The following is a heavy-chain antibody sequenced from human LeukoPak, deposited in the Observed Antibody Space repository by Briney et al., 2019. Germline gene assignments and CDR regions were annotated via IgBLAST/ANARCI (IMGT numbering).Heavy chain of an antibody. J-gene: IGHJ4*02. Sequence: GSLRLSCAASGFTFSSYWMSWVRQAPGKGLEWVANIKQDGSEKDYVDSMKGRFTISRDNAKNSLYLQMNSLRAEDTAVYYCARIGYSSSCFDYWGQGTLVTVSS. D-gene: IGHD6-13*01. V-gene: IGHV3-7*01. CDR2: IKQDGSEK. CDR1: GFTFSSYW. CDR3: ARIGYSSSCFDY.